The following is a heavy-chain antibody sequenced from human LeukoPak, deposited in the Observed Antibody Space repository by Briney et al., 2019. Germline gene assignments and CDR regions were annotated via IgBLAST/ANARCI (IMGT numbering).Heavy chain of an antibody. CDR1: GCAFDDYG. CDR2: INWNGGSS. CDR3: ARAYSSSWYFFDY. Sequence: GRSLRLSCAASGCAFDDYGMSWVRQAPGKGLEWVSGINWNGGSSGYADSVKGRFTISRDNAKNSLYLQMNSLRAEDTALYYCARAYSSSWYFFDYWGQGTLVTVSS. D-gene: IGHD6-13*01. J-gene: IGHJ4*02. V-gene: IGHV3-20*04.